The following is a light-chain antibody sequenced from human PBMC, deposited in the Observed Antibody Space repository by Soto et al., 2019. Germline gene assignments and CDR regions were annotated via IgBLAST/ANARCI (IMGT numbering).Light chain of an antibody. CDR1: SSDVGGYNY. Sequence: QSVLTQPASMSGSPGQSITISCTGTSSDVGGYNYVSWYQQHPGKAPKLMIYEVSNRPSGVSNRFSGSKSGNTASLTISGLQAEDEADYYCSSYTSSSTYVFGTGTQLTVL. CDR2: EVS. J-gene: IGLJ1*01. V-gene: IGLV2-14*01. CDR3: SSYTSSSTYV.